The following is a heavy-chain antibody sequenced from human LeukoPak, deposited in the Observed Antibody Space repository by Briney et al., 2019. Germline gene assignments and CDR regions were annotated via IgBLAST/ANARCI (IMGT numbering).Heavy chain of an antibody. J-gene: IGHJ3*02. CDR3: ARDPYLGAFDI. CDR2: ISSSGSTI. V-gene: IGHV3-11*04. Sequence: PGGSLRLSCAASGFTFSDYYMSWIRQASGKGLEWVSYISSSGSTICYADSVKGRFTISRDNARNSLYLQMNSLRAEDTAVYYCARDPYLGAFDIWGQGTMVTVSS. CDR1: GFTFSDYY. D-gene: IGHD7-27*01.